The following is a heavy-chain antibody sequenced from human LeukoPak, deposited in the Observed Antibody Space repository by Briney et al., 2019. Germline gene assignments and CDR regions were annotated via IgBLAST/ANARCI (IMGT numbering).Heavy chain of an antibody. D-gene: IGHD1-7*01. CDR2: IKPNSGDT. J-gene: IGHJ4*02. Sequence: ASVKVSCKASGYTFTVYYMHWVRQAPGQGLEWMGWIKPNSGDTSYTQKFQGRLTMTRDTSISTAYMELSRLRSDDTAVYYCASRIINGDWYYCFDYWGKGTRVTVSS. V-gene: IGHV1-2*02. CDR3: ASRIINGDWYYCFDY. CDR1: GYTFTVYY.